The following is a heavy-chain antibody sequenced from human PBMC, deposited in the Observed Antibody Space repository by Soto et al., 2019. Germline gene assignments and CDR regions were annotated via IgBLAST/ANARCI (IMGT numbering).Heavy chain of an antibody. J-gene: IGHJ4*01. V-gene: IGHV3-48*02. CDR1: GFRSSDHS. CDR2: ISSGSENI. CDR3: ARLHKRSLMTA. D-gene: IGHD2-21*02. Sequence: PGGSRRPPCQPSGFRSSDHSMTWVRQSPGKGRQWIAYISSGSENINYAESVTGRFTVSTDNTKNAMFLQTNSVTNTHTATNYCARLHKRSLMTAWGQGTRVTVSS.